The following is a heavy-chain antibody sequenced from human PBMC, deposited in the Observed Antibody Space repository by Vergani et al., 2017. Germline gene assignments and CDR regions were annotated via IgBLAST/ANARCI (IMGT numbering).Heavy chain of an antibody. D-gene: IGHD3/OR15-3a*01. V-gene: IGHV3-43*01. CDR1: GFTFDDYT. J-gene: IGHJ4*02. CDR2: ITWNGGRT. Sequence: EVQLVESGGVVVQPGGSLRLSCAASGFTFDDYTMHWVRQAPGKGLEWVSFITWNGGRTYYADSVKGRFTISRDNTKNSLFLQMNRLRPEDTALYYCVEGEDSGTYYFSHWGQGTLVTVAS. CDR3: VEGEDSGTYYFSH.